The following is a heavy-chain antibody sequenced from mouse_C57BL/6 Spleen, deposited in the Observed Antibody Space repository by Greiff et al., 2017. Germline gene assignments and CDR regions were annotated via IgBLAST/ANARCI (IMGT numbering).Heavy chain of an antibody. J-gene: IGHJ4*01. V-gene: IGHV1-42*01. D-gene: IGHD1-1*01. CDR1: GYSFTGYY. Sequence: VHVKQSGPELVKPGASVKISCKASGYSFTGYYMNWVKQSPEKSLEWIGEINPSTGGTTYNQKFKAKATLTVDKSSSTAYMQLKSLTSEDSAVYYCARWSYYGKDAMDYWGQGTSVTVSS. CDR2: INPSTGGT. CDR3: ARWSYYGKDAMDY.